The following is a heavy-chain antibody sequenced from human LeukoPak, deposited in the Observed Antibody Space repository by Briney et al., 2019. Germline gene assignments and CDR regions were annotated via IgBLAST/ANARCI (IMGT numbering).Heavy chain of an antibody. CDR1: GFTFSSYG. V-gene: IGHV3-30*03. CDR3: ARAGPYYDFDY. CDR2: ISYDGSSK. J-gene: IGHJ4*02. Sequence: PGGSLRLSCAASGFTFSSYGVHWVRQAPGKGLEWVAVISYDGSSKYYADSVKGRFTISRDNSKNTLNLQMNSLRAEDTAVYYCARAGPYYDFDYWGQGTLVTVSS. D-gene: IGHD1-26*01.